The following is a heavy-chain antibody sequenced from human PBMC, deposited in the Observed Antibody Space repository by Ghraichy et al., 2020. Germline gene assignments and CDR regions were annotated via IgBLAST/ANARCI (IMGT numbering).Heavy chain of an antibody. CDR1: GFTFSSYA. J-gene: IGHJ4*02. D-gene: IGHD6-19*01. V-gene: IGHV3-23*01. CDR2: ISGSGGST. Sequence: GGSLRLSCAASGFTFSSYAMSWVRQAPGKGLEWVSAISGSGGSTYYADSVKGRFTISRDNSKNTLYLQMNSLRAEDTAVYYCAKVGYRQWLVHLGPQKKYYFDYWGQGTLVTVSS. CDR3: AKVGYRQWLVHLGPQKKYYFDY.